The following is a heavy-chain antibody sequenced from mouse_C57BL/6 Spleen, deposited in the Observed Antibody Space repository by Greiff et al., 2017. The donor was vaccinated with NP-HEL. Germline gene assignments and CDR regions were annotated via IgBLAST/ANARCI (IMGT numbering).Heavy chain of an antibody. V-gene: IGHV1-20*01. Sequence: VQLKESGPELVKPGDSVKISCKASGYSFTGYFMNWVMQSHGKSLEWIGRINPYNGDTFYNQKFKGKATLTVDKSSSTAPMELRSLTSEDSAVYYCARGGYDAGAWFAYWGQGTLVTVSA. CDR2: INPYNGDT. D-gene: IGHD2-2*01. J-gene: IGHJ3*01. CDR1: GYSFTGYF. CDR3: ARGGYDAGAWFAY.